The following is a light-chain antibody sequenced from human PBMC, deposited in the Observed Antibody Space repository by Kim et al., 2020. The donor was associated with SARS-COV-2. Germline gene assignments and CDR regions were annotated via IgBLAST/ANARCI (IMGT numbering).Light chain of an antibody. CDR1: SSNIGNNY. Sequence: QGVTISCSGNSSNIGNNYVSWYQQFPGTAPNLLIYDNNKRPSGIPARFSGSKSGPSATLGITGLQTGDEAVYHCGTWDTSLTAGVFGGGTQLTVL. J-gene: IGLJ2*01. CDR3: GTWDTSLTAGV. V-gene: IGLV1-51*01. CDR2: DNN.